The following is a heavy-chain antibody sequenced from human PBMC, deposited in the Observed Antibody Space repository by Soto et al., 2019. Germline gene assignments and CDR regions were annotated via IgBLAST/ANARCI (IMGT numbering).Heavy chain of an antibody. CDR3: ARGTYFDDSSGYFDY. Sequence: PGGSLRLSCAASGFTFSSYWMSWVRQAPGKGLVWVANINQDGSEKYYVDSVKGRFTISRDNAKNSLYVQLTSLRVEDTAVYYCARGTYFDDSSGYFDYWGQGIPVTVS. V-gene: IGHV3-7*01. CDR1: GFTFSSYW. D-gene: IGHD3-22*01. CDR2: INQDGSEK. J-gene: IGHJ4*02.